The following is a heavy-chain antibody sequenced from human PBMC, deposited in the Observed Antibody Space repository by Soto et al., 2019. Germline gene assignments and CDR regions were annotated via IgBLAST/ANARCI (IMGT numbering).Heavy chain of an antibody. Sequence: SETLSLTCTVSGGSVSSGSYYWSWTRQPPGKGLEWIGYVYYSDSINYNHSLESRVIISVDTSKNQLSLRLSSVTAADTAVYYCARAYYDTAGYSLDPWGQGALVTVSS. J-gene: IGHJ5*02. CDR2: VYYSDSI. CDR3: ARAYYDTAGYSLDP. CDR1: GGSVSSGSYY. V-gene: IGHV4-61*01. D-gene: IGHD3-22*01.